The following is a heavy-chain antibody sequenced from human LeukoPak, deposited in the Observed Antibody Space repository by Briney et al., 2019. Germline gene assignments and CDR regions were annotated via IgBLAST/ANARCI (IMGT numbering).Heavy chain of an antibody. CDR1: GGPISSYY. V-gene: IGHV4-59*08. CDR3: ARLEGDSFDY. Sequence: SETLSLTCTVSGGPISSYYWSWIGKPPGKGLEWIGYIYYSGSTNYNPSLKSRVTISVDTSKNQFSLKLSSVTAADTAVYYCARLEGDSFDYWGQGTLVTVSS. J-gene: IGHJ4*02. CDR2: IYYSGST. D-gene: IGHD3-16*01.